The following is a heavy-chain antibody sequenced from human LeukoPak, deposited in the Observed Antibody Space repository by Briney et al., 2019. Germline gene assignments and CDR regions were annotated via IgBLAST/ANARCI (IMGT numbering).Heavy chain of an antibody. CDR2: IYHSGST. CDR1: GGSISSSNW. Sequence: SETLSLTCAVSGGSISSSNWWSWVRQPPGKGLEWIGEIYHSGSTNYNPSLKSRVTISVDKSKNQFSLKLTSVTAADTAVYYCARSQARLGWFDPWGQGALVTVSS. CDR3: ARSQARLGWFDP. J-gene: IGHJ5*02. V-gene: IGHV4-4*02. D-gene: IGHD6-19*01.